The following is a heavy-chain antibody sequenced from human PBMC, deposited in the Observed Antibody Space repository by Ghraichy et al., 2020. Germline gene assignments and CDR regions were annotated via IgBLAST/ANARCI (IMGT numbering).Heavy chain of an antibody. J-gene: IGHJ4*02. CDR3: AKDRGADFWSDFDY. D-gene: IGHD3-3*01. Sequence: LSLTCAASGFTFSSYGMHWVRQAPGKGLEWVAVISYDGSNKYYADSVKGRFTISRDNSKNTLYLQMNSLRAEDTAVYYCAKDRGADFWSDFDYWGQGTLVTVSS. CDR2: ISYDGSNK. V-gene: IGHV3-30*18. CDR1: GFTFSSYG.